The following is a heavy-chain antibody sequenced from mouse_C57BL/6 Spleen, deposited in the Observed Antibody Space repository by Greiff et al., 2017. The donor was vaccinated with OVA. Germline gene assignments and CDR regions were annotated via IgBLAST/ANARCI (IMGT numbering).Heavy chain of an antibody. D-gene: IGHD2-1*01. Sequence: VKLMESGPGLVQPSQSLSITCTVSGFSLTSYGVHWVRQSPGKGLEWLGVIWSGGSTDYNAAFISRLSISKDNSKSQVFFKMNRLQADDTAIYYCAGLLMDYWGQGTTVTVPS. CDR2: IWSGGST. CDR3: AGLLMDY. V-gene: IGHV2-2*01. CDR1: GFSLTSYG. J-gene: IGHJ4*01.